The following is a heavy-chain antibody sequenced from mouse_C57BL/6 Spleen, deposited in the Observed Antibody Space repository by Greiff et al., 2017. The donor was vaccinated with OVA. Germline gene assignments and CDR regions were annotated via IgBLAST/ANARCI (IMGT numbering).Heavy chain of an antibody. D-gene: IGHD2-3*01. CDR1: GYTFTSYW. J-gene: IGHJ2*01. Sequence: VQLQQPGAELVMPGASVKLSCKASGYTFTSYWMHWVKQRPGQGLEWIGEIDPSDSYTNYNQKFKGKSTLTVDKSSSTAYMQLSSLTSEDSAVYYCARGVYAQYYFDYWGQGTTLTVSS. CDR3: ARGVYAQYYFDY. V-gene: IGHV1-69*01. CDR2: IDPSDSYT.